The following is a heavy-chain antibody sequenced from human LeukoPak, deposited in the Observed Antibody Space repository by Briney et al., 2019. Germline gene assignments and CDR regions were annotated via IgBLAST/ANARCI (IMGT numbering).Heavy chain of an antibody. Sequence: SQTLSLTCAISGDSVSSNDAAWNWIRQSPSRGLEWLGRTLYRSKWSYDYAVSVRGRITINPDTSKNQFSLKLSSVTAADTAVYYCASVKVVRGYGGTPRVWFDPWGQGTLVTVSS. CDR3: ASVKVVRGYGGTPRVWFDP. D-gene: IGHD4-23*01. V-gene: IGHV6-1*01. J-gene: IGHJ5*02. CDR2: TLYRSKWSY. CDR1: GDSVSSNDAA.